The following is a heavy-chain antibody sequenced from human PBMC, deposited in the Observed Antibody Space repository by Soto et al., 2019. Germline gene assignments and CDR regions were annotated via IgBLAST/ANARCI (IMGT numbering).Heavy chain of an antibody. V-gene: IGHV1-2*04. CDR1: GYTLTGYY. J-gene: IGHJ6*02. Sequence: VASVKVSCKASGYTLTGYYMHWVRQAPGQGLEWMGWINPNSGGTNYAQKLQGWVTMTRDTSISTAYMELSRLRSDDTAVYYCARAGGLNYYDSSGYSHSSPTDYYYGMDVWGQGTTVTVSS. CDR3: ARAGGLNYYDSSGYSHSSPTDYYYGMDV. CDR2: INPNSGGT. D-gene: IGHD3-22*01.